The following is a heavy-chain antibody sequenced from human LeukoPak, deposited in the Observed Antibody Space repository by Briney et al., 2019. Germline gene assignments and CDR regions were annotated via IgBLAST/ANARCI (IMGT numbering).Heavy chain of an antibody. Sequence: PGRSLRLSCAASGFTFSSYAMHWVRQAPGKGLEWVAVISYDGSNKYYADSVKGRFTISRDNSKNTLYLQMNSLRAEDTAVYYCAREWGNRGSGWFYYYYGMDVWGQGTTVTVSS. CDR3: AREWGNRGSGWFYYYYGMDV. CDR1: GFTFSSYA. J-gene: IGHJ6*02. CDR2: ISYDGSNK. V-gene: IGHV3-30-3*01. D-gene: IGHD6-19*01.